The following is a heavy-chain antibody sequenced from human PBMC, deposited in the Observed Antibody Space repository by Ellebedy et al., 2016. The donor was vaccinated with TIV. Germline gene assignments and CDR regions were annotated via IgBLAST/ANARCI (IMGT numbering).Heavy chain of an antibody. Sequence: GGSLRLSXAASGFTFSSYDMHWVRQATGKGLEWVSAIGTAGDTYYPGSVKGRFTISRENAKNSLYLQMNSLRAGDTAVYYCARDREVASGYYYYYYGMDVWGQGTTVTVSS. V-gene: IGHV3-13*04. CDR2: IGTAGDT. J-gene: IGHJ6*02. CDR1: GFTFSSYD. D-gene: IGHD1-26*01. CDR3: ARDREVASGYYYYYYGMDV.